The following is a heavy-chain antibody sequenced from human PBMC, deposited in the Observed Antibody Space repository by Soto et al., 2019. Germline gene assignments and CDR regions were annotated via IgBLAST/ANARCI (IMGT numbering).Heavy chain of an antibody. Sequence: PGGSLRLSCATSGFTFSSYEMNWVRQAPGKGLEWVSYISSSGSTIYYADSVKGRFTISRDNAKNSLYLQMDSLRAEDTAVYYCARDQEDGYFFPYYYGMDVWGQGTTVTVSS. CDR2: ISSSGSTI. CDR1: GFTFSSYE. D-gene: IGHD2-21*01. J-gene: IGHJ6*02. CDR3: ARDQEDGYFFPYYYGMDV. V-gene: IGHV3-48*03.